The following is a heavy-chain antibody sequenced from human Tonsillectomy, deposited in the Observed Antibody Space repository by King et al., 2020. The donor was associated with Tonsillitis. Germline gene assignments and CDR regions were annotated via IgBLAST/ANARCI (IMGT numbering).Heavy chain of an antibody. V-gene: IGHV3-21*01. J-gene: IGHJ4*02. CDR2: ISSSSSYI. D-gene: IGHD6-19*01. CDR1: GFTFSSYS. Sequence: VQLVESGGGLVKPGGSLRLSCAASGFTFSSYSMNWVRQAPGKGLEWVSSISSSSSYIYYADPVKGRFTIPRENAKNSLYLQMNSLRAEDTAVYYCARGYGGWTPYYFDYWGQGTLVTVSS. CDR3: ARGYGGWTPYYFDY.